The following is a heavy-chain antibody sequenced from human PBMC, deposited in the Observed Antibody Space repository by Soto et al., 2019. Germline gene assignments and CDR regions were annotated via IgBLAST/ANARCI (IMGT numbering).Heavy chain of an antibody. J-gene: IGHJ3*02. Sequence: ASVKVSCKASGYTFTGYYMHWVRQAPGQGLEWMGWINPNSGGTNYAQKFQGWVTMTRDTSISTAYMELSRLRSDDTAVYYCARDRLEEPYSSSWYDAFEIWGQGTMVTVSS. V-gene: IGHV1-2*04. D-gene: IGHD6-13*01. CDR1: GYTFTGYY. CDR3: ARDRLEEPYSSSWYDAFEI. CDR2: INPNSGGT.